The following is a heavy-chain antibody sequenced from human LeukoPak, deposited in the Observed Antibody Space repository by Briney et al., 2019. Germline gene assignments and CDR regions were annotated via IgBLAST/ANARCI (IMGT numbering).Heavy chain of an antibody. CDR1: GFTFNSHW. Sequence: EAGGSLRLSCAASGFTFNSHWMHWVRQAPGKGLVWLSRISSDGRDTGYADSVKGRFTISRDNAKNSLYLQMNSLRAEDTALYYCAKDAGSGSYYDILTVSPWDAFDIWGQGTMVTVSS. V-gene: IGHV3-74*01. D-gene: IGHD3-9*01. J-gene: IGHJ3*02. CDR2: ISSDGRDT. CDR3: AKDAGSGSYYDILTVSPWDAFDI.